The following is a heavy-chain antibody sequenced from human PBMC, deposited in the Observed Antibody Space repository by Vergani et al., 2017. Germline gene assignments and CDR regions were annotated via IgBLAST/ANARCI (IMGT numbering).Heavy chain of an antibody. D-gene: IGHD5-18*01. CDR2: IYSGGSST. CDR3: AKADTAMVFADY. CDR1: GFTFSSYA. J-gene: IGHJ4*02. V-gene: IGHV3-23*03. Sequence: EVQLLESGGGLVQPGGSLRLSCAASGFTFSSYAMSWVRQAPGKGLEWVSIIYSGGSSTYYADPVKGRFTISRDNSKNTLYLQMSSLRAEDTAVYYCAKADTAMVFADYWGQGTLVTVSS.